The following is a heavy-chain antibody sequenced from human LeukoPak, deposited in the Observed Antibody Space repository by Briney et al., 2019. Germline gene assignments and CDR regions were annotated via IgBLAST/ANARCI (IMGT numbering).Heavy chain of an antibody. J-gene: IGHJ6*03. D-gene: IGHD2-21*01. CDR1: GGSISSIKYY. CDR2: IYYSGRT. CDR3: ASVAVMGCGYYYYMDV. Sequence: SETLSPTRTVPGGSISSIKYYRGWIRQPPGKGLEWIRSIYYSGRTYYNPSLKCRVSISVDTSKNRFYLKLSSVTAADTVVYYCASVAVMGCGYYYYMDVWGKGTPVTVSS. V-gene: IGHV4-39*07.